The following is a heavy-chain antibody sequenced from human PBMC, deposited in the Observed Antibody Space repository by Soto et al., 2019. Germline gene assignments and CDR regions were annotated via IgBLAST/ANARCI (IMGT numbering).Heavy chain of an antibody. J-gene: IGHJ4*02. CDR1: GYTFTSYG. CDR3: AHHYYDSSGYYFDY. Sequence: ASVKVSCKASGYTFTSYGISWVRQAPGHGLEWMGSISAYNGNTNYAQKLQGRVTMTTDTSTSTAYMELRSLRSDDTAVYYCAHHYYDSSGYYFDYWGQGTLVTVSS. CDR2: ISAYNGNT. D-gene: IGHD3-22*01. V-gene: IGHV1-18*01.